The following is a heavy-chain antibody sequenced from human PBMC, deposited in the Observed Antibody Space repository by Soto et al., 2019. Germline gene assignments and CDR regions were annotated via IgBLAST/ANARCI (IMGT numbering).Heavy chain of an antibody. CDR3: ARVTPGNNLYYFSGLDV. D-gene: IGHD1-1*01. J-gene: IGHJ6*02. CDR2: ISYEGSNT. CDR1: GFTFGTYG. V-gene: IGHV3-30-3*01. Sequence: QVHLVESGGGVAQPGRSLRLSCVASGFTFGTYGIHWVRQAPGKGLQWVALISYEGSNTYYADSVRGRFTISRDNSKNTLYLQINALRPEDTGVYYCARVTPGNNLYYFSGLDVWGQGTSVTVSS.